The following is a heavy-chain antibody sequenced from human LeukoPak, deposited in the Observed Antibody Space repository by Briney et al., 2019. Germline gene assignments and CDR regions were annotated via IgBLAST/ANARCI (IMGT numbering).Heavy chain of an antibody. CDR3: ARGSPLHYYYYYYGMDV. V-gene: IGHV1-24*01. J-gene: IGHJ6*02. Sequence: ASVKVSCKVSGYTLTELSMHWVRQAPGKGLEWMGGFDPEDGETIYAQKFQGRVTMTEDTSTDTAYMELSSLRSEDTAVYYCARGSPLHYYYYYYGMDVWGQGTTVTVSS. D-gene: IGHD3-10*01. CDR1: GYTLTELS. CDR2: FDPEDGET.